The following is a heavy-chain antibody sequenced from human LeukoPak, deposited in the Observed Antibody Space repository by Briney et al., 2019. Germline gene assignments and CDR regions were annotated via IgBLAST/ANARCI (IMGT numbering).Heavy chain of an antibody. CDR3: ARDRGGWLSHDAFDI. V-gene: IGHV3-33*01. Sequence: PGRSLRLSCAASGFTFSSYGMHWVRQAPGEGLEWVAVIGYDGRNKDYADSVKGRFTISRDNYYNIVELQMNSLRAEDTAVYYCARDRGGWLSHDAFDIWGQGTKVTVSS. J-gene: IGHJ3*02. D-gene: IGHD5-24*01. CDR1: GFTFSSYG. CDR2: IGYDGRNK.